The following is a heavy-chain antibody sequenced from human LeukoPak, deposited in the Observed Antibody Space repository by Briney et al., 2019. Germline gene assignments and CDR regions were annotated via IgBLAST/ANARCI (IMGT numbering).Heavy chain of an antibody. CDR2: IIPILGIA. J-gene: IGHJ6*02. Sequence: GASVKVSCKASGGTFSSYAISWVRQAPGQGLEWMGRIIPILGIANYAQKFQGRVTITADKSTSTAYMELSSLRSEDTAVYYCASPEVGCSGGSCLYGMDVWGRGTTVTVSS. V-gene: IGHV1-69*04. CDR1: GGTFSSYA. CDR3: ASPEVGCSGGSCLYGMDV. D-gene: IGHD2-15*01.